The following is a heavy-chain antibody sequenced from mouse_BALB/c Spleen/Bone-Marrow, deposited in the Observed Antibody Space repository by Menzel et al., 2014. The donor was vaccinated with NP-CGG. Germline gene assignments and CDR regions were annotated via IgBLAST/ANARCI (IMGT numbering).Heavy chain of an antibody. D-gene: IGHD1-2*01. J-gene: IGHJ3*01. V-gene: IGHV14-3*02. CDR2: IDPANGNT. Sequence: EVKLQESGAELVKPGASVKLSCTASGFNIKDTYMHWVKQRPEQGLEWIGRIDPANGNTKYDPKFQGKATITADTSSNTAYLQLSSLTSEDTAVYYCAQIHYYGRAWFAYWGQGTLVTVSA. CDR1: GFNIKDTY. CDR3: AQIHYYGRAWFAY.